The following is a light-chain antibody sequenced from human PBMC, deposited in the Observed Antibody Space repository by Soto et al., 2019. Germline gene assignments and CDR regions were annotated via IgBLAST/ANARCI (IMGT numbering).Light chain of an antibody. CDR2: DAS. V-gene: IGKV1-33*01. CDR1: QDISQF. CDR3: QQYENRPYT. Sequence: DIQMTQSPSSLSASIGDRVSFTCQASQDISQFLNWYQHKPGQAPSLLIYDASKSQFGVPSRFSGSGSGTDFTFTISSLQPEDNATYYCQQYENRPYTFGPGT. J-gene: IGKJ3*01.